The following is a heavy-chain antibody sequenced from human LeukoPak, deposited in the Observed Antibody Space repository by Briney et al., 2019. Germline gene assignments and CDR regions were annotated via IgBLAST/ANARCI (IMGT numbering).Heavy chain of an antibody. CDR3: ARLRFGELSIYFDY. CDR1: GGSISSGDYY. Sequence: TLSLTCTVSGGSISSGDYYWSWIRQPPGKGLEWIGYIYYSGSTYYNPSLKSRVTISVDTSKNQFSLKLSSVTAADTAVYYCARLRFGELSIYFDYWGQGTLVTVSS. J-gene: IGHJ4*02. V-gene: IGHV4-30-4*01. CDR2: IYYSGST. D-gene: IGHD3-10*01.